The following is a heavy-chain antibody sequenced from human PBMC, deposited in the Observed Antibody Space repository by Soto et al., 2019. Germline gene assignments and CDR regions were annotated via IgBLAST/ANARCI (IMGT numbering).Heavy chain of an antibody. CDR2: INSDGSST. Sequence: PGGSLRLSCAASGFTFSSYWMHWVRQAPGKGLVWVSRINSDGSSTSYADSVKGRFTISRDNAKNTLYLQMNSLRAEDTAVYYCAREPPNYYDSSGYWQPAAPDYWGQGTLVTVSS. J-gene: IGHJ4*02. D-gene: IGHD3-22*01. V-gene: IGHV3-74*01. CDR3: AREPPNYYDSSGYWQPAAPDY. CDR1: GFTFSSYW.